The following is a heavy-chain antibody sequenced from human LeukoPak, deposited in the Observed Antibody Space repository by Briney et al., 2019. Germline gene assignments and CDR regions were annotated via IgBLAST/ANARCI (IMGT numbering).Heavy chain of an antibody. V-gene: IGHV4-61*01. Sequence: AETLSLTCTVSGGSISSSSYYWSWIRQPPGKGLEWIGYIYYSGSTNYNPSLKSRVIISVDTSKNQFSLKLSSVTAADTAVYYCARGGCSSTSCYADDAFDIWGQGTMVTVSS. CDR3: ARGGCSSTSCYADDAFDI. D-gene: IGHD2-2*01. CDR2: IYYSGST. CDR1: GGSISSSSYY. J-gene: IGHJ3*02.